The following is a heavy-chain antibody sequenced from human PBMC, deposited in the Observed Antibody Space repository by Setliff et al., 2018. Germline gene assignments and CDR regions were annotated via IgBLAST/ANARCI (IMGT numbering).Heavy chain of an antibody. CDR3: ARDLGHGGDSDY. J-gene: IGHJ4*02. D-gene: IGHD2-21*02. Sequence: TLSLTCTVSGYSIGSGYIWGWIRQPPGKGLEWVGNIAHTGSINYNPSLKTRITISRDTSKNQLSLKLNSVTATDTAVYYCARDLGHGGDSDYWGQGILVTVSS. CDR2: IAHTGSI. V-gene: IGHV4-38-2*02. CDR1: GYSIGSGYI.